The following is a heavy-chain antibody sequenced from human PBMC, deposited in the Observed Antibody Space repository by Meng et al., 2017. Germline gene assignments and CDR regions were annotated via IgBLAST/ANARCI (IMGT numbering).Heavy chain of an antibody. Sequence: ASVKVSCKASGYTFTSYGISWVRQAPGQGLEWMGCISAYNANTSYAQTLQGRVTMTTDTSTRTAYMELRSLRSDDTSVYYCARFCDTPIHLPQGFVFYYVMDVWGQGTTVTVS. D-gene: IGHD2-15*01. J-gene: IGHJ6*02. CDR2: ISAYNANT. CDR3: ARFCDTPIHLPQGFVFYYVMDV. CDR1: GYTFTSYG. V-gene: IGHV1-18*01.